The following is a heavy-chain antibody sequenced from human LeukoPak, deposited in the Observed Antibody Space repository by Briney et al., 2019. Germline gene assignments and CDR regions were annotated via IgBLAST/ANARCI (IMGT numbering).Heavy chain of an antibody. CDR3: AKGRVYTMIPGDY. CDR2: ISGSGGST. Sequence: GGSLRLSCAASGSTFSSYAMSWVRQAPGKGLEWVSAISGSGGSTYYADSVKGRFTISRDNSKNTLYLQMNSLRAEDTAVYYCAKGRVYTMIPGDYWGQGTLVTVSS. D-gene: IGHD3-22*01. V-gene: IGHV3-23*01. CDR1: GSTFSSYA. J-gene: IGHJ4*02.